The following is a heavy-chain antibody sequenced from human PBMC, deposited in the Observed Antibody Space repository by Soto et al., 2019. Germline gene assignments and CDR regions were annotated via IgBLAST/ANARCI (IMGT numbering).Heavy chain of an antibody. Sequence: PSETLSLTCAVYGGSFSGYYWSWIRQPPGKGLEWIGEINHSGSTNYNPSLKSRVTISVDTSKNQFSLKLSSVTAADTAVYYCARGSTVTSFDYWGQGTLVTVSS. CDR1: GGSFSGYY. CDR2: INHSGST. J-gene: IGHJ4*02. D-gene: IGHD4-4*01. V-gene: IGHV4-34*01. CDR3: ARGSTVTSFDY.